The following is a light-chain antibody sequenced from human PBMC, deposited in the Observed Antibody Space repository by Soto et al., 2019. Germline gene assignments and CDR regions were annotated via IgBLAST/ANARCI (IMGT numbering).Light chain of an antibody. CDR1: QNVRSSY. CDR3: QQYGDMWT. J-gene: IGKJ1*01. Sequence: ILLTQSPGTLSLSPGERATPNCRASQNVRSSYLAWYQQQPGQAPRLLIHGASRRATGIPDRFSGSGSGTDFTLTINRLEPGDFAVYFCQQYGDMWTFGQGTKVDIK. V-gene: IGKV3-20*01. CDR2: GAS.